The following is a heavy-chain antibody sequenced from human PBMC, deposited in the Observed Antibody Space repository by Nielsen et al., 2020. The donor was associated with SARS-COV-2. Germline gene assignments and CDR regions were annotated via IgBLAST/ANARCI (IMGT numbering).Heavy chain of an antibody. CDR1: GLIFGTYG. Sequence: GESLKISCRASGLIFGTYGMHWVRQAPGKGLEWVAGIWYDGSNEKYAESVKGRFTISRDNSKNTLYLQMDSLTADDTAVYYCAPTRIRDGYNYPFDYWGQGTLATVSS. CDR2: IWYDGSNE. V-gene: IGHV3-33*01. CDR3: APTRIRDGYNYPFDY. D-gene: IGHD5-24*01. J-gene: IGHJ4*02.